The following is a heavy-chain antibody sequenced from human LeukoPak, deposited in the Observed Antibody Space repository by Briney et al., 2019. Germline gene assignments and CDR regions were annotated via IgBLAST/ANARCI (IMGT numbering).Heavy chain of an antibody. Sequence: PSETLSLTCTVSGYSISSGYYWGWIRQPPGKGLEWIGSIYHSGSTYYNPSLKSRVTISVDTSKNQFSLKLSPVTAADTAVCYCARVGTVLLWFGDYGRPFYYFDYWSQGPLVTVSS. J-gene: IGHJ4*02. V-gene: IGHV4-38-2*02. CDR3: ARVGTVLLWFGDYGRPFYYFDY. D-gene: IGHD3-10*01. CDR1: GYSISSGYY. CDR2: IYHSGST.